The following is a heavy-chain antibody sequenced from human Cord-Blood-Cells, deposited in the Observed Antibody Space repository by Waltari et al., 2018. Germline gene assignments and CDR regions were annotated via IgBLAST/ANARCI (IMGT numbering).Heavy chain of an antibody. CDR3: ARRRLGLGIAYFDY. D-gene: IGHD7-27*01. J-gene: IGHJ4*02. CDR2: IYYSGST. CDR1: GGPISSYY. V-gene: IGHV4-59*08. Sequence: QVQLQESGPGLVKPSETLSLTCTVSGGPISSYYRSWIRQPPGKGLEWIGYIYYSGSTNYNPSLKSRVTISVDTSKNQFSLKLSSVTAADTAVYYCARRRLGLGIAYFDYWGQGTLVTVSS.